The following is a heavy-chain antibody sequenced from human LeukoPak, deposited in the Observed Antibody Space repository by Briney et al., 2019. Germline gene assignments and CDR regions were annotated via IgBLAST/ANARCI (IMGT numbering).Heavy chain of an antibody. CDR3: ARDPRSSWWFDP. J-gene: IGHJ5*02. V-gene: IGHV3-30*04. CDR1: GFTFSSYA. D-gene: IGHD6-13*01. Sequence: PGGSLRLSCAASGFTFSSYATHWVRQAPGKGLEWVAVISYDGSNKYYADSVKGRFTISRDNSKNTLYLQMNSLRAEDTAVYYCARDPRSSWWFDPWGQGTLVTVSS. CDR2: ISYDGSNK.